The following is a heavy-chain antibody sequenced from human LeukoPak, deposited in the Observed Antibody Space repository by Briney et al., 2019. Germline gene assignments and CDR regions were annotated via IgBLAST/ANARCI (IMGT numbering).Heavy chain of an antibody. CDR1: GFTFSSHS. CDR3: AREPRISGWYIY. CDR2: IKQGGSGK. V-gene: IGHV3-7*01. D-gene: IGHD6-19*01. Sequence: GGSLRLSCAASGFTFSSHSMSWVRQAPGKGLEWVANIKQGGSGKYYVDSVKGRFTIARDNAKNSLYLQMNSLGDEDTAVYYCAREPRISGWYIYWGQGTLVTVSS. J-gene: IGHJ4*02.